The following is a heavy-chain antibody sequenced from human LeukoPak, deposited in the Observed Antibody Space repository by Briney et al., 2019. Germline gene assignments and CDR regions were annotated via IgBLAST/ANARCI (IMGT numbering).Heavy chain of an antibody. V-gene: IGHV3-74*01. D-gene: IGHD3-22*01. J-gene: IGHJ4*02. CDR3: ALWDYDSSGYWVIDY. CDR1: GFTFSSYW. Sequence: GGSLRLSCAASGFTFSSYWMHWVRQAPGKGLVWVSRINSDGSSTSYADSVKGRFTISRDNAKNSLYLQMNSLRAEDTAVYYCALWDYDSSGYWVIDYWGQGTLVTVSS. CDR2: INSDGSST.